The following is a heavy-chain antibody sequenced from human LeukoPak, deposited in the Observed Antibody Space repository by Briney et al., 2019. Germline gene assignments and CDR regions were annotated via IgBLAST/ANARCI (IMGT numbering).Heavy chain of an antibody. CDR2: ISAYNGYA. Sequence: ASVKVSCKASGYTFTSYGSSWVRQAPGQGLEWMGWISAYNGYAKYAQNVQGRVTMTTDTSTSTAYMDLRSLRSDDTAVYYCARNDSSAYDYWGQGNLVTVSS. CDR1: GYTFTSYG. CDR3: ARNDSSAYDY. V-gene: IGHV1-18*01. J-gene: IGHJ4*02. D-gene: IGHD2-15*01.